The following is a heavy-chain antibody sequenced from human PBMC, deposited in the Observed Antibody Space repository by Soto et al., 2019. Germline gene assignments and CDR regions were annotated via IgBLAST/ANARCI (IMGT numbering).Heavy chain of an antibody. J-gene: IGHJ6*04. CDR2: ISWYSGSI. V-gene: IGHV3-9*01. CDR3: AKELITGTGEFLDVLDV. Sequence: EVQLVESGGGLVQPGRSLRLSCAASGFTFDDYAMHWVRQAPGKGLEWVSGISWYSGSIGYADSVKGRFTISRDNAKNSLYLQMNSLRAEDTALYYCAKELITGTGEFLDVLDVWGKGTTVTVSS. D-gene: IGHD1-20*01. CDR1: GFTFDDYA.